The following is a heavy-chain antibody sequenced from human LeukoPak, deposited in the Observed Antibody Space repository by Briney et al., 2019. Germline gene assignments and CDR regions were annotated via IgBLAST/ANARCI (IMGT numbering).Heavy chain of an antibody. J-gene: IGHJ4*02. D-gene: IGHD4-17*01. CDR2: ISGSGGST. V-gene: IGHV3-23*01. CDR1: GFTFSSYA. Sequence: GGSLRLSCAASGFTFSSYAMSWVRQAPGKGLEWVSAISGSGGSTYYADSVKGRFTISRDNSKNTLYLQMNSLRAEDTAVYYCATAADDYGDFKLFDYWGREPWSPSPQ. CDR3: ATAADDYGDFKLFDY.